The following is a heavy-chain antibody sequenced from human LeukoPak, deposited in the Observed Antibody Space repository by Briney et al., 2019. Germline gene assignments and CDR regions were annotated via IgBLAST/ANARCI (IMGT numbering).Heavy chain of an antibody. CDR1: GFTFSSYA. D-gene: IGHD6-19*01. Sequence: KPGGSLRLSCAASGFTFSSYAMHWVRQAPGKGLEWVSSISSSSSYIYYADSVKGRFTISRDNAKNSLYLQMNSLRAEDTAVYYCARDGYSSGWNWFDPWGQGTLVTVSS. CDR2: ISSSSSYI. J-gene: IGHJ5*02. V-gene: IGHV3-21*01. CDR3: ARDGYSSGWNWFDP.